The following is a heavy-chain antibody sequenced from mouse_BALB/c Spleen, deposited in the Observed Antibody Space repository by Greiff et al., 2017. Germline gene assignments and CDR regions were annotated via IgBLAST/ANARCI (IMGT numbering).Heavy chain of an antibody. J-gene: IGHJ3*01. D-gene: IGHD1-1*01. V-gene: IGHV5-17*02. CDR3: AREELVTTGPFAY. CDR2: ISSGSSTI. Sequence: EVKLVESGGGLVQPGGSRKLSCAASGFTFSSFGMHWVRQAPEKGLEWVAYISSGSSTIYYADTVKGRFTISRDNPKNTLFLQMTSLRSEDTAMYYCAREELVTTGPFAYWGQGTLVTVSA. CDR1: GFTFSSFG.